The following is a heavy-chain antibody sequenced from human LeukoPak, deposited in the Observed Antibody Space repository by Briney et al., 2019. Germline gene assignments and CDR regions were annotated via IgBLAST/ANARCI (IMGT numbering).Heavy chain of an antibody. CDR1: GYTLTELS. J-gene: IGHJ3*02. Sequence: ASAKVSCKVSGYTLTELSMHWVRQAPGKGLEWMGGFDPEDGETIYAQKFQGRVTMTEDTSTDTAYMELSSLRSEDTAVYYCATDSARGGDFAFDIWGQGTMVTVSS. V-gene: IGHV1-24*01. CDR3: ATDSARGGDFAFDI. CDR2: FDPEDGET. D-gene: IGHD2-21*02.